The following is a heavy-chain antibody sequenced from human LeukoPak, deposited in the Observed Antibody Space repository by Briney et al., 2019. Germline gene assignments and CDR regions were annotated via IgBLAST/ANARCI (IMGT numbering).Heavy chain of an antibody. CDR2: INPNSGNT. D-gene: IGHD3/OR15-3a*01. CDR1: GYTFTSYD. Sequence: EASVKVSCNLSGYTFTSYDINWVRHVTGHGHDWMGWINPNSGNTGYAQKFQGRVTITGHTSISTAYMELSSLTSEDTAVYYCARGPTWTGNYYYFDYWGQGTLVTVSS. J-gene: IGHJ4*02. V-gene: IGHV1-8*01. CDR3: ARGPTWTGNYYYFDY.